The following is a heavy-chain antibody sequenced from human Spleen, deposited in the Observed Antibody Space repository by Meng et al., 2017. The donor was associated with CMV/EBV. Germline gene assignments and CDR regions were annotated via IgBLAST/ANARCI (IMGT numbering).Heavy chain of an antibody. D-gene: IGHD2-15*01. CDR3: AKEPPHPMRGYCRTPCFDY. V-gene: IGHV3-23*01. Sequence: ETLSLTCAASGFIFSSYVMHWVRQAPGKGLEWVSTVSIGAANTYYIDSVKGRFTISRDNSKTTLYLQMNSLRDEDTAVYYCAKEPPHPMRGYCRTPCFDYWGQGILVTVSS. CDR2: VSIGAANT. J-gene: IGHJ4*02. CDR1: GFIFSSYV.